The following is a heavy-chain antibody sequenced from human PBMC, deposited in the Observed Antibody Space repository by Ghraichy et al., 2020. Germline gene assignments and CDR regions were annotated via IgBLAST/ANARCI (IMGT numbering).Heavy chain of an antibody. Sequence: SETLSLTCTVSRGSVAGGSYFWSWILQPPWKGLEWIGYIFTGGNSNYNPSLKSRATISVDTSKNQFSLNLTSVTAADTAVYYCAGRGRRFDYWGQGTLVTVSS. CDR2: IFTGGNS. D-gene: IGHD3-10*01. J-gene: IGHJ4*02. V-gene: IGHV4-61*01. CDR3: AGRGRRFDY. CDR1: RGSVAGGSYF.